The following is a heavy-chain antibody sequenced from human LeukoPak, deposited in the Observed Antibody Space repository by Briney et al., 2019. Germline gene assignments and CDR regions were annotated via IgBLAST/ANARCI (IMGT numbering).Heavy chain of an antibody. CDR1: GYSISSGYY. Sequence: PSETLSLTCAVSGYSISSGYYWGWIRQPPGKGLEWIGSIYHSGSTYYNPSLKSRVTISVDTSKSQFSLKLSSVTAADTAVYYCAREGGYCSGGSCHRHFDYWGQGTLVTVSS. V-gene: IGHV4-38-2*02. CDR2: IYHSGST. J-gene: IGHJ4*02. CDR3: AREGGYCSGGSCHRHFDY. D-gene: IGHD2-15*01.